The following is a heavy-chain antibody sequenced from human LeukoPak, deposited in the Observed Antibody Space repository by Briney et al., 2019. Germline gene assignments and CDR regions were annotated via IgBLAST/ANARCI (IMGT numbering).Heavy chain of an antibody. V-gene: IGHV1-18*01. Sequence: ASVTVSCTASGYTFNTYGISWVRQAPGQGLEWMGWISTYDGNTNYAQNLQGRVTMTTDTSTRTAYMELRSLRSGDTAVYYCARWSYSSDWYFGTFDIWGQGTTVTISS. CDR1: GYTFNTYG. CDR3: ARWSYSSDWYFGTFDI. CDR2: ISTYDGNT. J-gene: IGHJ3*02. D-gene: IGHD6-19*01.